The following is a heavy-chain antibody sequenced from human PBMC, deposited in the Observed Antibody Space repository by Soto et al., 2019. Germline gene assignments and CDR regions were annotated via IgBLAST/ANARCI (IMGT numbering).Heavy chain of an antibody. CDR2: ISAYNGHT. J-gene: IGHJ4*02. CDR3: ARDTGANNTPHTHDD. CDR1: GYTFISYG. V-gene: IGHV1-18*01. D-gene: IGHD7-27*01. Sequence: QVQLVQYGAEVKKPGASVKVSCKASGYTFISYGFSWVRQATGQGLEWMGWISAYNGHTDYPQKLQGRVTMTIDTSTSTAYMELRSLRSDDTAVYYCARDTGANNTPHTHDDWGQGTLVTVSS.